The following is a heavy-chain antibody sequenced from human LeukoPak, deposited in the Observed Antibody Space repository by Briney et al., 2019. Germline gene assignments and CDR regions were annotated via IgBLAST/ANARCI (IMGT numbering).Heavy chain of an antibody. CDR2: ISAYNGNT. Sequence: ASVKVSCKASGYTFTSYGISWVRQAPGQGLEWMGWISAYNGNTNYAQKLQGRVTMTTDTSTSTAYMELRSLRSDDTAVYYCASSTYYYDSSGYDIWGQGTLVTVSS. J-gene: IGHJ4*02. V-gene: IGHV1-18*01. D-gene: IGHD3-22*01. CDR3: ASSTYYYDSSGYDI. CDR1: GYTFTSYG.